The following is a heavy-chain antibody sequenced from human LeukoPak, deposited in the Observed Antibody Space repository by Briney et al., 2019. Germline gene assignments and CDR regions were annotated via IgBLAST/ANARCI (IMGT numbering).Heavy chain of an antibody. V-gene: IGHV1-46*01. J-gene: IGHJ3*02. CDR1: GYTFTSYY. D-gene: IGHD4-23*01. Sequence: ASVKVSCKASGYTFTSYYMHWARQAPGQGLEWMGIINPSGGSTSYAQKFQGRVTMTRDTSTSTVYMELSSLRSEDTAVYYCARDTVVTAGRGAFDIWGQGTMVTVSS. CDR3: ARDTVVTAGRGAFDI. CDR2: INPSGGST.